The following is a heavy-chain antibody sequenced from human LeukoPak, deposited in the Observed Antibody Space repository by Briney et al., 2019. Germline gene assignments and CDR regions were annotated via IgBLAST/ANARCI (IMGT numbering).Heavy chain of an antibody. D-gene: IGHD1-14*01. V-gene: IGHV3-9*01. CDR1: GFTFDDYA. CDR3: AKAMALSVFWFDP. J-gene: IGHJ5*02. Sequence: GGSLRLSCAASGFTFDDYAMHWVRQAPGKGLEWVPGISWNSGSIGYADSAKGRFTISRDNAKNSLYLQMNSLRAEDTALYYCAKAMALSVFWFDPWGQGTLVTVSS. CDR2: ISWNSGSI.